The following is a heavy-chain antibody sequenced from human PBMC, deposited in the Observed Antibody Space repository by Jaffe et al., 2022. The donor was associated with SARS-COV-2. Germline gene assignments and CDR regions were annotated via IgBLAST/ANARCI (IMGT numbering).Heavy chain of an antibody. CDR3: ARDIAAAGTTSGFDY. D-gene: IGHD6-13*01. V-gene: IGHV1-2*02. J-gene: IGHJ4*02. CDR2: INPNSGGT. Sequence: QVQLVQSGAEVKKPGASVKVSCKASGYTFTGYYMHWVRQAPGQGLEWMGWINPNSGGTNYAQKFQGRVTMTRDTSISTAYMELSRLRSDDTAVYYCARDIAAAGTTSGFDYWGQGTLVTVSS. CDR1: GYTFTGYY.